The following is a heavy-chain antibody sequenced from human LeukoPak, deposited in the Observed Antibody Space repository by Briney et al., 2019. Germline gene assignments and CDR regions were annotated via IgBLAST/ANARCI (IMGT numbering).Heavy chain of an antibody. CDR1: GFTFSDYY. CDR2: ISSSSSYT. V-gene: IGHV3-11*06. Sequence: GGSLRLSCAASGFTFSDYYMSWIRQAPGKGLEWVSYISSSSSYTNYADSVKGRFTISRDNAKNSLYLQMNSLRAEDTAVYYCARVVDCSGGSCFMFPYYWGQGTLVTVSS. CDR3: ARVVDCSGGSCFMFPYY. J-gene: IGHJ4*02. D-gene: IGHD2-15*01.